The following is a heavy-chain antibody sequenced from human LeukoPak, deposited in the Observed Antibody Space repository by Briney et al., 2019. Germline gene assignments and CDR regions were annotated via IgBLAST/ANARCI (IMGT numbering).Heavy chain of an antibody. D-gene: IGHD6-6*01. Sequence: ASVKVSCKASGYTFTNCDINWVRQATGQGLEWMGWMNPNSGNTGYAQKFQGRVTMTRNTSISTAYMELSSLRSEDTAVYYCARGPARSIAVRGWFDPWGQGTLVTVSS. V-gene: IGHV1-8*01. CDR3: ARGPARSIAVRGWFDP. CDR1: GYTFTNCD. CDR2: MNPNSGNT. J-gene: IGHJ5*02.